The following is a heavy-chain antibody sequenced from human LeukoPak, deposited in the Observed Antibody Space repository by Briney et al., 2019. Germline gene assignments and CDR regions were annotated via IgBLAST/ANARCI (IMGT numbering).Heavy chain of an antibody. D-gene: IGHD3-9*01. V-gene: IGHV1-18*01. CDR2: ISAYNDNI. CDR3: ARDFSDILTGSSRPLDY. Sequence: GASVKVSCKASGYTLTSYGISWVRQAPGQGLEWMGWISAYNDNINYAQRLLGRVTMTTDTSTSTVYMELSSLRSEDTAVYYCARDFSDILTGSSRPLDYWGQGTLVTVSS. J-gene: IGHJ4*02. CDR1: GYTLTSYG.